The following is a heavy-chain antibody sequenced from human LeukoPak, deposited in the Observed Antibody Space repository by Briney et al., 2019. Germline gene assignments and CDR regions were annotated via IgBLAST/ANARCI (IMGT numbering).Heavy chain of an antibody. CDR1: GYTFTGYY. J-gene: IGHJ6*02. V-gene: IGHV1-2*02. Sequence: ASVKVSCKASGYTFTGYYMHWVRQAPGQGLEWMGWINPNSGGTNYAQKFQGRVTMTRDTSISTAYMELSRLRSDDTAVYYRAREIVATIHSYYYYGMDVWGQGTTVTVSS. CDR2: INPNSGGT. D-gene: IGHD5-12*01. CDR3: AREIVATIHSYYYYGMDV.